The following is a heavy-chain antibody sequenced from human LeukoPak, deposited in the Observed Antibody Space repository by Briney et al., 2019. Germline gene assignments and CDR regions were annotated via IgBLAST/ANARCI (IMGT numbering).Heavy chain of an antibody. D-gene: IGHD6-6*01. CDR3: ARFRPWHDAFDI. V-gene: IGHV4-4*07. CDR2: IYTSGST. CDR1: GGSISSYY. J-gene: IGHJ3*02. Sequence: SETLSLTCTVSGGSISSYYWSWIRQPAGKGLEWIGRIYTSGSTNYNPSLESRVTMSVDTSKNQFSLKLSSVTAADTAVYYCARFRPWHDAFDIWGQGTMVTVSS.